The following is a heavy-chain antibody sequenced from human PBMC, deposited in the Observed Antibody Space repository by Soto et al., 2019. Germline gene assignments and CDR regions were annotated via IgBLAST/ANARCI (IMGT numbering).Heavy chain of an antibody. Sequence: QVQLQESGPGLVKPSQTLSLTCTVSGGSISSGGYYWSWIRQHPGKGLEWIGYIYYSGSTYYNPSLNSRATISVDTSKNQFSLKLSSVTAADTAVYYCAREYSSGHGDVDWFDPWGQGTLVTVSS. CDR1: GGSISSGGYY. V-gene: IGHV4-31*03. CDR3: AREYSSGHGDVDWFDP. D-gene: IGHD6-19*01. J-gene: IGHJ5*02. CDR2: IYYSGST.